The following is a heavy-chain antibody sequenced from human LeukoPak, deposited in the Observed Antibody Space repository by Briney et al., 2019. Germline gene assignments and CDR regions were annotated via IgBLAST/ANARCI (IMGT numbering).Heavy chain of an antibody. CDR3: ARDVPAQKQEFDY. D-gene: IGHD3-10*02. CDR1: GFTFSSYW. CDR2: INEDGSGK. J-gene: IGHJ4*02. V-gene: IGHV3-7*01. Sequence: PGGSLRLSCESSGFTFSSYWMSWVRQAPGKGLEGVANINEDGSGKNYVDSVKGRFTISRDNAEKSLYLQMNSLRVEDTAVYYCARDVPAQKQEFDYWGQGTLVTVSS.